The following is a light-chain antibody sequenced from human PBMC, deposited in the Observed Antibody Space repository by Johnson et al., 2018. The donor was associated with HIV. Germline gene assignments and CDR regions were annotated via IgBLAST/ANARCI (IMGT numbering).Light chain of an antibody. V-gene: IGLV1-51*01. CDR3: GTWDTSLRVGF. CDR1: SSNIGNNY. CDR2: DNN. J-gene: IGLJ1*01. Sequence: QPVLTQPPSVSAAPGHKVTISCSGSSSNIGNNYVSWYQQIPGRAPKLLIYDNNKRPSGIPDRFSGSKSGTSATLGITGLQTGDEADYYCGTWDTSLRVGFFGTGTKVTVL.